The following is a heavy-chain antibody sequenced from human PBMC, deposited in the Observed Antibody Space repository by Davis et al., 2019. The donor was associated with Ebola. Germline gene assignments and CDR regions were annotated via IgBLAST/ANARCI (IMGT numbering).Heavy chain of an antibody. CDR1: GYSFTSYW. J-gene: IGHJ6*03. Sequence: GESLKISCKGSGYSFTSYWISWVRQMPGKGLEWMGRIDPSDSYTNYSPSFQGQVTISADKSISTAYLQWSSLKASDTAMYYCARQGRYYDFWSGYSYYMDVWGKGTTVTVSS. D-gene: IGHD3-3*01. V-gene: IGHV5-10-1*04. CDR2: IDPSDSYT. CDR3: ARQGRYYDFWSGYSYYMDV.